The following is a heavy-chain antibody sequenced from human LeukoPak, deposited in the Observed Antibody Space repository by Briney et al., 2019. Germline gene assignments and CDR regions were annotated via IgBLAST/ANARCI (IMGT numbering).Heavy chain of an antibody. D-gene: IGHD3-3*01. CDR3: ARDWRQYXDFWSGYYDRANYYFXY. CDR2: INPNSGGT. J-gene: IGHJ4*02. V-gene: IGHV1-2*02. Sequence: ASVKVSCKASGYTFTGYYMHWVRQAPGQGLEWMGWINPNSGGTNYAQKFQGRVTMTRDTSISTAYMELSRLRSDDTAVYYCARDWRQYXDFWSGYYDRANYYFXYXXQGTXXTVS. CDR1: GYTFTGYY.